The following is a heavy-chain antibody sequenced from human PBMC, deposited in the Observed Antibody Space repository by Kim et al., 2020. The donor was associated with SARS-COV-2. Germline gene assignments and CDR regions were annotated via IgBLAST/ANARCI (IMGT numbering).Heavy chain of an antibody. D-gene: IGHD3-10*01. V-gene: IGHV3-74*01. Sequence: ADSVKGRLTISRDNAKNTLYLQMNSLRAEDTAVYYCARETYRSGTIYFDYWGQGTLVTVSS. CDR3: ARETYRSGTIYFDY. J-gene: IGHJ4*02.